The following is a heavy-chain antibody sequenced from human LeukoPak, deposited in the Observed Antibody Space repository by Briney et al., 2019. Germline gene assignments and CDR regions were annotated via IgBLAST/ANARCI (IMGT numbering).Heavy chain of an antibody. J-gene: IGHJ3*02. Sequence: GGSLRLSCAASRFTFSSTWMTWVRQAPGKGLEWVANINQDGSQKYYVDSVKGRSTISRDNAKNSLYLQMNSLRAEDTAVYYCARDVAFGACDIWGQGTMVTVSS. V-gene: IGHV3-7*04. CDR2: INQDGSQK. D-gene: IGHD3-3*01. CDR3: ARDVAFGACDI. CDR1: RFTFSSTW.